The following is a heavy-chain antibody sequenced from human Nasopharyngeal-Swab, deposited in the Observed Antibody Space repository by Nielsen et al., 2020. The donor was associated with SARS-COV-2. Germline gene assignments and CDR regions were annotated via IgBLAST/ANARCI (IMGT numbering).Heavy chain of an antibody. D-gene: IGHD5-18*01. V-gene: IGHV4-31*03. Sequence: SETLSLTCTVSGDSISSGGYYWSWIRQHPGRGLEWIGYIYYSGSTYYNPSLKSRLTISVDTSKNQFSLKLSSVTAADTAVYYCARGTWIELWLSGSYFDYWGQGTVVTVSS. J-gene: IGHJ4*02. CDR3: ARGTWIELWLSGSYFDY. CDR2: IYYSGST. CDR1: GDSISSGGYY.